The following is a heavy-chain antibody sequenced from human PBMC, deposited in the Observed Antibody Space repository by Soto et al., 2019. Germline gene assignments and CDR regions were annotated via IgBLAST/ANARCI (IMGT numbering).Heavy chain of an antibody. CDR1: GGTFSSYT. V-gene: IGHV1-69*02. CDR2: IIPILGIA. Sequence: QVQLVQSGAEVKKPGSSVKVSCKASGGTFSSYTISWVRQAPRQGLEWMGRIIPILGIANYAQKFQGRVTITANKSTSTAYMELSSLRSEDTAVYYCASENTGTTGWFDPWGQGTLVTVSS. J-gene: IGHJ5*02. D-gene: IGHD1-1*01. CDR3: ASENTGTTGWFDP.